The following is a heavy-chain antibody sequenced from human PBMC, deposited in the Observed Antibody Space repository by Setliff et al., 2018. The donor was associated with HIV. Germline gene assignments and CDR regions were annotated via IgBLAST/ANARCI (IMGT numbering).Heavy chain of an antibody. CDR2: IIHSGSI. J-gene: IGHJ4*02. D-gene: IGHD5-12*01. V-gene: IGHV4-39*07. CDR1: GGSVSSGSYY. CDR3: ARGYASGYDAYGY. Sequence: ASETLSLTCTVSGGSVSSGSYYWSWIRQPPGKGLEWIGEIIHSGSINYNPSLKSRVTISVDTYNNQFSLNMNSVNAADTAVYYCARGYASGYDAYGYWGQGTLVTVSS.